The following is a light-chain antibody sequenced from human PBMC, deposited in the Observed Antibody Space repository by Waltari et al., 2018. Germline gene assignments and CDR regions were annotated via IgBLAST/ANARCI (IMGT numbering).Light chain of an antibody. CDR2: DAS. Sequence: EIVLTQSPGTLSVSPGETATLSCRASQAVSNYLGWYHQKPGQPPRLLIKDASNRAPGVPARFSGSGSGTDFTLTISSLEPEDFGVYYCQQRVSWPVTFGQGTKLEIK. J-gene: IGKJ2*01. CDR3: QQRVSWPVT. V-gene: IGKV3-11*01. CDR1: QAVSNY.